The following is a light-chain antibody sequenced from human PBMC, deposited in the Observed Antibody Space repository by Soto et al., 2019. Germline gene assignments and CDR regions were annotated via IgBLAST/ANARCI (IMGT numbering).Light chain of an antibody. CDR3: SSYTSSSTHV. CDR2: DVS. V-gene: IGLV2-14*03. J-gene: IGLJ1*01. Sequence: QSVRTQPASVSGSRGQSITISCTGTSSDVGAYNFVSWYQQHPGKLPKLMIFDVSRRPSGVSDRFSGSKSGNTASLTISGLQAEDEGDYYCSSYTSSSTHVFGSGTKVTVL. CDR1: SSDVGAYNF.